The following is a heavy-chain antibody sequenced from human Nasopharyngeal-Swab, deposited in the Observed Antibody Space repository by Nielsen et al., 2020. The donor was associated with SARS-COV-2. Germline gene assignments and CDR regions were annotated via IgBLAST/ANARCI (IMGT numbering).Heavy chain of an antibody. Sequence: AQGRAWGGLGRIIPNSGGTNYAQKFQGRVTMTRDTSISTAYMELSRLRSDDTAVYYCAREEGIAVESNSDYYYGMDVWGQGTTVTVSS. CDR2: IIPNSGGT. J-gene: IGHJ6*02. CDR3: AREEGIAVESNSDYYYGMDV. V-gene: IGHV1-2*06. D-gene: IGHD6-19*01.